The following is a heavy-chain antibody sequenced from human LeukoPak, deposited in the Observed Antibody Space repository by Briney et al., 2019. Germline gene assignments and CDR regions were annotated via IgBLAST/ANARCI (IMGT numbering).Heavy chain of an antibody. D-gene: IGHD3-3*01. CDR2: ISGSGGST. V-gene: IGHV3-23*01. Sequence: GGSLSLSCAASRFPFSSYAMSWVRQTPGKGLEWVSAISGSGGSTYYADSVKGRFTISRDNSKNTLFLQMNSLRAEDTAPYYCAKSVAIYFYYGLDVWGQGTTVTVSS. J-gene: IGHJ6*02. CDR1: RFPFSSYA. CDR3: AKSVAIYFYYGLDV.